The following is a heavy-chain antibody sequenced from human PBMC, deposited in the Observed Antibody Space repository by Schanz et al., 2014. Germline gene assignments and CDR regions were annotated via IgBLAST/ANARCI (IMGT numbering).Heavy chain of an antibody. J-gene: IGHJ4*02. V-gene: IGHV3-7*05. CDR2: IKHDGSVK. CDR3: AKDAENTAMITDYFDY. D-gene: IGHD5-18*01. Sequence: EVQLVESVGGLVQPGGSLRLSCTASGFTFSDYWMSWVRQAPGKGPEWVANIKHDGSVKDYVDSVEGRFTISRDNAKRSLFLQMNSLRVEDTAVYYCAKDAENTAMITDYFDYWGQGTLVTVSS. CDR1: GFTFSDYW.